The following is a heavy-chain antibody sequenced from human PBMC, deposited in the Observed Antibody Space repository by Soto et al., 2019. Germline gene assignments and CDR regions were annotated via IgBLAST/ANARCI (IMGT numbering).Heavy chain of an antibody. CDR1: GFTFSSYS. CDR2: ISSSSSYI. D-gene: IGHD2-8*01. Sequence: GGSLRLSCAASGFTFSSYSMNWVRQAPGKGLEWVSSISSSSSYIYYADSVKGRFTISRDNAKNSLYLQMNSLRAEDTAVYYCARDEVLYYFPRYMDVWGKGTTVTVSS. V-gene: IGHV3-21*01. J-gene: IGHJ6*03. CDR3: ARDEVLYYFPRYMDV.